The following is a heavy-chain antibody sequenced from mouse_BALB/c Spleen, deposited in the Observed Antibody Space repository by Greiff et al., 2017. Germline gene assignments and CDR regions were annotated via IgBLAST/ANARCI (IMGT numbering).Heavy chain of an antibody. CDR3: ARDQEYGFAY. Sequence: VQLKESGGGLVQPGGSLKLSCAASGFTFSSYGMSWVRQTPDKRLELVATINSNGGSTYYPDSVKGRFPISRDNAKNTLYLQMSSLKSEDTAMYYCARDQEYGFAYWGQGTLVTVSA. D-gene: IGHD2-10*02. J-gene: IGHJ3*01. V-gene: IGHV5-6-3*01. CDR2: INSNGGST. CDR1: GFTFSSYG.